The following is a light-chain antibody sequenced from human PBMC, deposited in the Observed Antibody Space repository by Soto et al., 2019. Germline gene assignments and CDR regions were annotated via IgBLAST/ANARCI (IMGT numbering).Light chain of an antibody. CDR3: QQYYSTLYT. CDR1: QSVLYSSNNKNY. J-gene: IGKJ2*01. V-gene: IGKV4-1*01. CDR2: WAS. Sequence: DIVMTQSPDSLAVSLGERATINCKSSQSVLYSSNNKNYLAWYQQKPGQPPKLLIYWASTRESGVPDRFSGSGSGTDFTLTISSLQAEDGAVYYCQQYYSTLYTVGQGTKLEIK.